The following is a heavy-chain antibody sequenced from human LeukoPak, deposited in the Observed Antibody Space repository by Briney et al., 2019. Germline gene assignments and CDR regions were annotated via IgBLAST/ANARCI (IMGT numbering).Heavy chain of an antibody. CDR3: ARWTMVYATNYAFDI. J-gene: IGHJ3*02. CDR2: IYYSGST. Sequence: PSETLSLTCTVSGGSISSSSYYWGWIRQPPGKGLEWIGSIYYSGSTYYNPSLKSRVTISVDTSKNQFSLKLSSVTAADTAVYYCARWTMVYATNYAFDIWGQGTMVTVSS. D-gene: IGHD2-8*01. CDR1: GGSISSSSYY. V-gene: IGHV4-39*07.